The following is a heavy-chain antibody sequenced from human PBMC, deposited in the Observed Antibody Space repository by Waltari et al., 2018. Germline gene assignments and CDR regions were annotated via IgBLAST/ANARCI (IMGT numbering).Heavy chain of an antibody. V-gene: IGHV4-4*07. D-gene: IGHD6-6*01. CDR3: ARHSSSSPYYYYYMDV. CDR2: IYTSGST. J-gene: IGHJ6*03. CDR1: GGSISSYY. Sequence: QVQLQESGPGLVKPSETLSLTCTVSGGSISSYYWSWIRQPAGKGLEWIGRIYTSGSTNYNPSLKSRVPMSVATSKTQFSLKLSSVTAADTAVYYCARHSSSSPYYYYYMDVWGKGTTVTISS.